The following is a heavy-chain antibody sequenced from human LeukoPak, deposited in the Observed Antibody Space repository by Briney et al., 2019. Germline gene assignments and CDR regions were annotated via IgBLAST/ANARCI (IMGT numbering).Heavy chain of an antibody. CDR2: ISYSGRD. V-gene: IGHV4-39*01. D-gene: IGHD3-16*01. J-gene: IGHJ4*02. CDR3: ARVGRAVAYVEY. CDR1: GGSINSGSDY. Sequence: SETLSLTCTVSGGSINSGSDYWGWIRQPPGKGLDWIGTISYSGRDHYNPSLKSRVTISVDTSKNQFALRLTSVTAADTAVYYCARVGRAVAYVEYWGQGTLVTVSS.